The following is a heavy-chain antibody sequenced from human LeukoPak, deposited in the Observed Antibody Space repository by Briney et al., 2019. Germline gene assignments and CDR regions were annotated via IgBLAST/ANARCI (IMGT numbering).Heavy chain of an antibody. CDR1: GGSISSGDYY. CDR3: ARAAVAPLWFGEFV. CDR2: IYYSGST. Sequence: SQTLSLTCTVSGGSISSGDYYWSWIRPPPGKGLEWIGYIYYSGSTNYNPSLKSRVTISVDTSKNQFSLKLSSVTAADTAVYYCARAAVAPLWFGEFVWGQGTLVTVSS. J-gene: IGHJ4*02. V-gene: IGHV4-30-4*08. D-gene: IGHD3-10*01.